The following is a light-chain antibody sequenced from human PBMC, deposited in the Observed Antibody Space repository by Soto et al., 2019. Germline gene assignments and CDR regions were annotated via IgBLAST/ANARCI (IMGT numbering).Light chain of an antibody. CDR1: PRVSGGF. CDR2: DTS. Sequence: DIEWTQSPATPSLSPGERANLYCGASPRVSGGFLAWYKQKPGLAPRLILYDTSFRATGIPDRFSGSGSGTDFTLTIRRLDPEDFAVDYCQQYGSPASFGQGTKGDI. V-gene: IGKV3D-20*01. CDR3: QQYGSPAS. J-gene: IGKJ1*01.